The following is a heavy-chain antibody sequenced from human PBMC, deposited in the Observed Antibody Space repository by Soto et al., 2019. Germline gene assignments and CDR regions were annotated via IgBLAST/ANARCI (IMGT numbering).Heavy chain of an antibody. V-gene: IGHV3-23*01. J-gene: IGHJ2*01. CDR2: TTASGGPA. D-gene: IGHD4-4*01. CDR1: GFTFSSYA. CDR3: ANHYSVHWYFDL. Sequence: GGSLRLSCAASGFTFSSYAMSWVRQAPGKGLEWVSATTASGGPAYYGDSVKGRFTISRDNSKNTLYLQMNSLRAEDTAVYYCANHYSVHWYFDLWGRGTLVTVSS.